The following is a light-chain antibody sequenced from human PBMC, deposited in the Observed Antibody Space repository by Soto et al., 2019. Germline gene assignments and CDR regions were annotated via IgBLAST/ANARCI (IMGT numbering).Light chain of an antibody. Sequence: DFQMTQSPSTLSATVGDRVTITCRASQNINNWVAWYQQKPGKAPKFLIYDAFTLQRGVSSRFSGSGFGTEFSLTFNSLQPDDSGSYYCQHTRTFGQGTKVEVK. CDR3: QHTRT. V-gene: IGKV1-5*01. J-gene: IGKJ1*01. CDR1: QNINNW. CDR2: DAF.